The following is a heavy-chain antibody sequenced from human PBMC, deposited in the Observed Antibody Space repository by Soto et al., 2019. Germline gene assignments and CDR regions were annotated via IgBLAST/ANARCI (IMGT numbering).Heavy chain of an antibody. D-gene: IGHD1-1*01. CDR2: ISWNSNSI. CDR1: GFTFGDYV. CDR3: ARLTGYYGMDV. Sequence: GGSLRLSCAASGFTFGDYVMYWVRQAPGKGLEWVSGISWNSNSIDYADSVKGRFTVSRDNAKNSLFLQMNSLRAEDTALYYCARLTGYYGMDVWGQGTTVTVSS. V-gene: IGHV3-9*01. J-gene: IGHJ6*02.